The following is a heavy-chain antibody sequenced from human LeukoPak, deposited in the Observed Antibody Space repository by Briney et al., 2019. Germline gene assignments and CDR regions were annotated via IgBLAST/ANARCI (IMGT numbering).Heavy chain of an antibody. V-gene: IGHV3-53*01. D-gene: IGHD5-18*01. Sequence: PGGSLRLSCAASGFTFSSYSMSWVRQAPGKGLESVSIIYNSGSTYYADSVKGRFIISRDSSKNTIYLQMNSLRAEDTAVYHCTRKPPGFSYGWNYWGRGTPVTVSS. CDR2: IYNSGST. CDR1: GFTFSSYS. J-gene: IGHJ4*02. CDR3: TRKPPGFSYGWNY.